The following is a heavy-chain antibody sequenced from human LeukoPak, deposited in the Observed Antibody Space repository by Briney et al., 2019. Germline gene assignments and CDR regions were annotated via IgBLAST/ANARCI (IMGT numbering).Heavy chain of an antibody. CDR2: ISYDGNNK. Sequence: GGSLRLSFAASGFTFSACAMHWFRQAQGKGLEWVAVISYDGNNKYYADSVKGRFTISRDNSKNTLYLQMNSLRVEDTAMYYCASGGFYDFWRGYYTPFDYWGQGTLVAVYS. J-gene: IGHJ4*02. CDR1: GFTFSACA. D-gene: IGHD3-3*01. V-gene: IGHV3-30*04. CDR3: ASGGFYDFWRGYYTPFDY.